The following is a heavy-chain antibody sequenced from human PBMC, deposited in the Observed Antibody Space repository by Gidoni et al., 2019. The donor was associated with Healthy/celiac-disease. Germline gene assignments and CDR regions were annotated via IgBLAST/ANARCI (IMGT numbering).Heavy chain of an antibody. CDR3: ARGAVRGVVDY. CDR2: IGTAGDP. CDR1: GYTFSRYD. Sequence: EVQLVESGGGLVQTGGSLRLSCAASGYTFSRYDMHWVRQATGKGLDWCSAIGTAGDPYYPGSVKGRFTISRENAKNSVYLQMNSLRAGDTAVYYCARGAVRGVVDYWGQGTLVTVSS. V-gene: IGHV3-13*05. J-gene: IGHJ4*02. D-gene: IGHD3-10*01.